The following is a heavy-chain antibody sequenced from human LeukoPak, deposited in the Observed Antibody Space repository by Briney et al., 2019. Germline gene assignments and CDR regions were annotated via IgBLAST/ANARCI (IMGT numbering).Heavy chain of an antibody. CDR1: GFTFSSYD. J-gene: IGHJ6*02. V-gene: IGHV3-13*01. Sequence: GGSLRLSCVASGFTFSSYDMHWVRQGKGKGLEWVSDIGKAGDTYYADSVKGRFTISRDNSKNTLYLQMNSLRAEDTAVYYCAKDRKERGYSYGSNYYYYYGMDVWGQGTTVTVSS. CDR3: AKDRKERGYSYGSNYYYYYGMDV. CDR2: IGKAGDT. D-gene: IGHD5-18*01.